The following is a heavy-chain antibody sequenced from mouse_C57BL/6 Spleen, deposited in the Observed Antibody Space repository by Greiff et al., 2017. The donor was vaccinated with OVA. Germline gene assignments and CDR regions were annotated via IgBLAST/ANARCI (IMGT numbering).Heavy chain of an antibody. D-gene: IGHD4-1*02. CDR1: GYTFTDYE. CDR3: LNWAFDY. V-gene: IGHV1-15*01. CDR2: IDPETGGT. J-gene: IGHJ2*01. Sequence: VQLVESGAELVRPGASVTLSCKASGYTFTDYEMHWVKQTPVHGLEWIGAIDPETGGTAYNQKFKGKAILTADKSSSTAYMELRSLTSEDSAVYYCLNWAFDYWGQGTTLTVSS.